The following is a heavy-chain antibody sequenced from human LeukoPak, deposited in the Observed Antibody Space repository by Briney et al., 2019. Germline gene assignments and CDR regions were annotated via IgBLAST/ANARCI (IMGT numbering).Heavy chain of an antibody. CDR2: INHSGST. J-gene: IGHJ4*02. Sequence: SETLSLTCAVCGGSFSGYYWSWIRQPPGKGLEWIGEINHSGSTNYNPSLKSRVTISVDTSKNQFSLKLSSVTAADTAVYYCASRDYGDYYFDYWGQGTLVTVSS. CDR1: GGSFSGYY. V-gene: IGHV4-34*01. D-gene: IGHD4-17*01. CDR3: ASRDYGDYYFDY.